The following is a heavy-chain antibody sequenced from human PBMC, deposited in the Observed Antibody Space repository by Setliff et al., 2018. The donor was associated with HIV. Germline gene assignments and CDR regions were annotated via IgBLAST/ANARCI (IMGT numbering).Heavy chain of an antibody. Sequence: ASETLSLTCTVSGGSVSTTNYYWSWIRQPPGKGLEWIGYIHYSGSAAYYSPSLQSRSTISIDTSKNQFSLRLTSVTAADTAIYYCARLSGGMVPNYWGQGTLVTVSS. CDR1: GGSVSTTNYY. CDR2: IHYSGSAA. V-gene: IGHV4-30-4*08. J-gene: IGHJ4*02. D-gene: IGHD3-10*01. CDR3: ARLSGGMVPNY.